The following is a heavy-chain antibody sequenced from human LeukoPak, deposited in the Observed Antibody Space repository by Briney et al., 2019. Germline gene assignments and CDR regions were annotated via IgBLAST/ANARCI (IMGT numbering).Heavy chain of an antibody. CDR1: GFTLSRYW. V-gene: IGHV3-7*01. Sequence: GGSLRLSCGASGFTLSRYWMSWVRQAPGKGLEWVANIKQDGSQRTYVDSVKGRFTISRDNAKNSLYLQMNSLRVEDTAMYYCARGGGTDWYDPWGQGTLVTVSS. D-gene: IGHD1-1*01. CDR2: IKQDGSQR. J-gene: IGHJ5*02. CDR3: ARGGGTDWYDP.